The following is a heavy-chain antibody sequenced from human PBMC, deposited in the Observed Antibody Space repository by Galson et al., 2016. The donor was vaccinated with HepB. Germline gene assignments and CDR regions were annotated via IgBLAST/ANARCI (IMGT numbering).Heavy chain of an antibody. Sequence: SLRLSCAVSGFTFSKYWMSWVRQAPGKGLEWVANINQDGREKYYVDSVRGRFTVSRDNAKNSLNLQSNSVGDEDTAMYYCARGREWELSSGPPDAWGQGTLVTVSS. CDR3: ARGREWELSSGPPDA. CDR1: GFTFSKYW. V-gene: IGHV3-7*03. J-gene: IGHJ5*02. CDR2: INQDGREK. D-gene: IGHD1-26*01.